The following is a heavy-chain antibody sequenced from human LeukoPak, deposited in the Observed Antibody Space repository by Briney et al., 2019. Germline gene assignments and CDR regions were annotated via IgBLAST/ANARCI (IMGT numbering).Heavy chain of an antibody. CDR3: ARESPEPGINVKVVAKYDYDYVDV. V-gene: IGHV4-39*02. Sequence: PSETLSLTCTVSGGSISSSSYYWGWIRQPPGKGLEWIGRIYHSGSTYDNPSLKSRVTISVDMSKSQFSLRLSSVTAADTAVYYCARESPEPGINVKVVAKYDYDYVDVWGKGTTVTVSS. CDR1: GGSISSSSYY. J-gene: IGHJ6*03. CDR2: IYHSGST. D-gene: IGHD3-22*01.